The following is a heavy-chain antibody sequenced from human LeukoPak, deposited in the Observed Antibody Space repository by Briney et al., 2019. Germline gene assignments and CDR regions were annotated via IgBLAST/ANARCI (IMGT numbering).Heavy chain of an antibody. CDR3: AKDRVMYYYDSSGYTSY. V-gene: IGHV3-23*01. J-gene: IGHJ4*02. D-gene: IGHD3-22*01. Sequence: GGSLRLSCAASRFIFSRYSMNWVRQAPGKGLEWVSGISGSGGSTYYADSVKGRFTISRDNSKNTLYLQMNSLRVEDTAVYYCAKDRVMYYYDSSGYTSYWGQGTLVTVSS. CDR2: ISGSGGST. CDR1: RFIFSRYS.